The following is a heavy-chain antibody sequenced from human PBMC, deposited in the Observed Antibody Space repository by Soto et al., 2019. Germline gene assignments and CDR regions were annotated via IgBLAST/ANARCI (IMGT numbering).Heavy chain of an antibody. Sequence: GGSPRLSCAASGFTFSSYAMSWVRQAPGKGLEWVSAISGSGGSTYYADSVKGRFTISRDNSKNTLYLQMNSLRAEDTAVYYCAKNFLPPIVVVITDYWGQGTLVTVSS. V-gene: IGHV3-23*01. D-gene: IGHD3-22*01. J-gene: IGHJ4*02. CDR1: GFTFSSYA. CDR3: AKNFLPPIVVVITDY. CDR2: ISGSGGST.